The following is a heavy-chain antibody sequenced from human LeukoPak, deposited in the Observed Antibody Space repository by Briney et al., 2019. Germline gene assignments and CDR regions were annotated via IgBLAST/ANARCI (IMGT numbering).Heavy chain of an antibody. V-gene: IGHV4-39*01. D-gene: IGHD2/OR15-2a*01. CDR1: GGSISSSSYY. J-gene: IGHJ4*02. CDR3: ARGGLLSLLDY. CDR2: IYYSGST. Sequence: SETLSLTCTVSGGSISSSSYYWSWIRQPPGKGLEWIGSIYYSGSTYYNPSLKSRVTISVDTSKNQFSLKLSSVTAADTAVYYCARGGLLSLLDYWGQGTLVTVSS.